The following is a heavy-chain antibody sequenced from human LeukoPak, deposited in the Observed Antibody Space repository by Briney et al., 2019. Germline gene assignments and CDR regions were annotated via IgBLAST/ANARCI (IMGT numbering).Heavy chain of an antibody. D-gene: IGHD2-2*01. J-gene: IGHJ4*02. CDR2: IYYSGST. Sequence: SETLSLTCTVSGGSISSGSYYWSWIRQPAGKGLEWIGLIYYSGSTNYNPSLKSRVTMSVDTSKNQFSLKLSSVTAADTAVYYCARAARYCSSTSCYDYWGQGTLVTVSS. V-gene: IGHV4-61*10. CDR3: ARAARYCSSTSCYDY. CDR1: GGSISSGSYY.